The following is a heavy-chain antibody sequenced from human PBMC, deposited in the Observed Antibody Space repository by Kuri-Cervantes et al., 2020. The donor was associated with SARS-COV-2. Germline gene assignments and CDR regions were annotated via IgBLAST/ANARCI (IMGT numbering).Heavy chain of an antibody. D-gene: IGHD3-22*01. CDR2: IDPSDSYT. Sequence: KVSCKGSGYSFTSYWISWVRQMPGKGLEWMGRIDPSDSYTNYSPSFQGHVTISADKSISTAYLQWSSLKASDTAMYYCTANYYDSSGYSWGQGTLVTVSS. J-gene: IGHJ5*02. CDR3: TANYYDSSGYS. CDR1: GYSFTSYW. V-gene: IGHV5-10-1*01.